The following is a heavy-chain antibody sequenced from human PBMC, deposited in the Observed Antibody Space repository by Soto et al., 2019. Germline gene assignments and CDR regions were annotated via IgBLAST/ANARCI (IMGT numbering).Heavy chain of an antibody. CDR2: VFDHGST. J-gene: IGHJ5*01. CDR3: ARVLSGNKEWFDS. D-gene: IGHD3-10*01. CDR1: GVSMSGGNV. Sequence: QVQLQESGPGLVKPWGTLSLTCAVSGVSMSGGNVWSWVRQPPGKGLEWIGEVFDHGSTNYNPSLKRRVTMSVDKSQNDFSLNLTSVTAADTAVYYCARVLSGNKEWFDSWGQGILVTVSS. V-gene: IGHV4-4*02.